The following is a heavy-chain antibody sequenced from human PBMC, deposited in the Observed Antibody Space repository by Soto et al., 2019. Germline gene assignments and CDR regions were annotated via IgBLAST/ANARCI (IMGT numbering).Heavy chain of an antibody. CDR2: IYYSGST. V-gene: IGHV4-59*01. Sequence: SETLSLTCTVSGGSISSYYWSWIRQPPGRGLEWIGYIYYSGSTNYNPSLKSRVTISVDTSKNQFSLKLSSVTAADTAVYYCARDPGRSSGWYKYAFDIWGQGTMVTVSS. CDR1: GGSISSYY. CDR3: ARDPGRSSGWYKYAFDI. J-gene: IGHJ3*02. D-gene: IGHD6-19*01.